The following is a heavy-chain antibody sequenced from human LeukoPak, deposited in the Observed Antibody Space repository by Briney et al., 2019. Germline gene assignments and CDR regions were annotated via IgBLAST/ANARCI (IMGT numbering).Heavy chain of an antibody. V-gene: IGHV5-51*01. Sequence: NPGESLKISCKGSGYSSTSYWIGWVRQMPGKGLEWMGIIYPGDSDTRYSPSFQGQVTISADKSISTAYLQWSSLKASDTAMYYCASVDTAMVGAGGAFDIWGQGTMVTVSS. J-gene: IGHJ3*02. CDR2: IYPGDSDT. D-gene: IGHD5-18*01. CDR3: ASVDTAMVGAGGAFDI. CDR1: GYSSTSYW.